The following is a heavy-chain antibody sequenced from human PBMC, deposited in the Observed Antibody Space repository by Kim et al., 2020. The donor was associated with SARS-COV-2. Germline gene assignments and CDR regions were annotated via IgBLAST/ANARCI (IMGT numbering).Heavy chain of an antibody. V-gene: IGHV6-1*01. D-gene: IGHD3-10*01. Sequence: SQTLSLTCAISGDSVSSNSAAWNWIRQSPSRGLEWLGRTYYRSKWYNDYALSVKSRITINPDTSKNQFSLQLNSVTPEDTAVYYCARGTLEGGGEKRLLWFGEFVFGFDPWGQGTLVTVSS. CDR3: ARGTLEGGGEKRLLWFGEFVFGFDP. J-gene: IGHJ5*02. CDR1: GDSVSSNSAA. CDR2: TYYRSKWYN.